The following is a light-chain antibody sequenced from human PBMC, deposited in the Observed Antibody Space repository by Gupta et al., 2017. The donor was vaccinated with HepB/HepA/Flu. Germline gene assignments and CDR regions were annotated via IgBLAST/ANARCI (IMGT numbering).Light chain of an antibody. CDR2: GAS. CDR3: QQYGSSPWT. Sequence: EIVLTQSPGTLSLSPGERATLSCRASQSVSSSYLAWYQQKPGQAPRLLIYGASSRDTGIPDRFCGSGSGTDFTLTISRLEPEDFAVYYCQQYGSSPWTFGQGTKVEIK. V-gene: IGKV3-20*01. J-gene: IGKJ1*01. CDR1: QSVSSSY.